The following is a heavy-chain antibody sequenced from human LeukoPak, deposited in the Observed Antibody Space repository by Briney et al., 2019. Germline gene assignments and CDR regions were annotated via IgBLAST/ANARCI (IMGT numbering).Heavy chain of an antibody. Sequence: GGSLRLSCAASGFTFSSYAMTWVRQAPGKGLEWVSGITADGGSTFYADSVKGRFTISRDNAKNSLYLQMNSLRAEDTALYYCARVGRWTDSSGLNAFDIWGQGTMVTVSS. J-gene: IGHJ3*02. CDR1: GFTFSSYA. CDR2: ITADGGST. D-gene: IGHD3-22*01. CDR3: ARVGRWTDSSGLNAFDI. V-gene: IGHV3-23*01.